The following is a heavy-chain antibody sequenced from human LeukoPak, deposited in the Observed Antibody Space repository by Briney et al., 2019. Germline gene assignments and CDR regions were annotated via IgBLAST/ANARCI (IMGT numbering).Heavy chain of an antibody. J-gene: IGHJ5*02. D-gene: IGHD3-9*01. CDR2: ISSSSSTI. Sequence: GGSLRLSCAASGFTFSSYSMNWVRQAPGKGLEWVSYISSSSSTIYYADSVKGRFTISRDNAKNSLYLQMNSLRAEDTALYYCAKDINYDILTGFRFDPWGQGTLVTVSS. V-gene: IGHV3-48*04. CDR1: GFTFSSYS. CDR3: AKDINYDILTGFRFDP.